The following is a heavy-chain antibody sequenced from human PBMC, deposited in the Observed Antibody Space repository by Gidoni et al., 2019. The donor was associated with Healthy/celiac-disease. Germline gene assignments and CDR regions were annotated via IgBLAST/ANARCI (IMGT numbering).Heavy chain of an antibody. V-gene: IGHV3-21*01. D-gene: IGHD4-17*01. CDR1: GFTFSSSS. CDR3: ARTTASIMTTVTTNGYYYYYGMDV. Sequence: EVQLVESGGGLVKPGGSLRLSCAASGFTFSSSSMNWVRQAPGKGLEWVSSISSSSSYIYYADSVKGRFTISRDNAKNSLYLQMNSLRAEDTAVYYCARTTASIMTTVTTNGYYYYYGMDVWGQGTTVTVSS. CDR2: ISSSSSYI. J-gene: IGHJ6*02.